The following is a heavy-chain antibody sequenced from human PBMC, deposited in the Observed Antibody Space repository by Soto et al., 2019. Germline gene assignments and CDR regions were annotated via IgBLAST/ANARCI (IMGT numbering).Heavy chain of an antibody. J-gene: IGHJ6*02. CDR2: IIPIFGTA. CDR1: GGTFSSYA. D-gene: IGHD2-2*01. V-gene: IGHV1-69*13. Sequence: SVKVSCKASGGTFSSYAISWVRQAPGQGLEWMGGIIPIFGTANYAQKFQGRVTITADESTSTAYMELSSLRSEDTAVYYCARECSSTSCPPTYGMDVWGQGTTVTVSS. CDR3: ARECSSTSCPPTYGMDV.